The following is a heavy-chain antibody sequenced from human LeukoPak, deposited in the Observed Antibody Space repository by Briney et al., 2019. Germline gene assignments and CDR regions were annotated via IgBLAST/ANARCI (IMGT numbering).Heavy chain of an antibody. V-gene: IGHV4-59*01. J-gene: IGHJ4*02. Sequence: SETLSLTCTISGGSISSYDWSWIRQPLGKGLEWIGYIYYSGSTNYNPSLKSRVTISVDTSKNQFSLKLSSVTAADTAVYYCARGWFGGYSYGLFDYWGQGTLVTVSS. CDR2: IYYSGST. CDR3: ARGWFGGYSYGLFDY. D-gene: IGHD5-18*01. CDR1: GGSISSYD.